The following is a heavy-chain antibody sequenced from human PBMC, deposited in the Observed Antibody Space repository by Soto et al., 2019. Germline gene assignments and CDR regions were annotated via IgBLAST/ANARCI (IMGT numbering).Heavy chain of an antibody. CDR2: IYYSGST. D-gene: IGHD3-3*01. Sequence: PSETLSLTCTVSGGSVSSGSYYWSWIGQPPGKGLEWIGYIYYSGSTNYNPSLKSRVTISVDTSKNQFSLKLSSVTAADTAVYYCASLITDYDFWSGHNWFDPWGQGTLVTVSS. V-gene: IGHV4-61*01. J-gene: IGHJ5*02. CDR3: ASLITDYDFWSGHNWFDP. CDR1: GGSVSSGSYY.